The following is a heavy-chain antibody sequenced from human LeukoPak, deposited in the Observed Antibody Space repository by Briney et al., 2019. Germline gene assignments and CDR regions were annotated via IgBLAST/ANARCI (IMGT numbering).Heavy chain of an antibody. V-gene: IGHV3-30*18. J-gene: IGHJ4*02. CDR2: ISYDGSNK. Sequence: PGRSLRLSCAASGFTFSSYGMHWIRQAPGKGLEWVAVISYDGSNKYYADSVKGRFTISRDNSKNTLYLQMNSLRAEDTAVYYCAKVSRRLRYFDWSPSLDYWGQGTLVTVSS. D-gene: IGHD3-9*01. CDR3: AKVSRRLRYFDWSPSLDY. CDR1: GFTFSSYG.